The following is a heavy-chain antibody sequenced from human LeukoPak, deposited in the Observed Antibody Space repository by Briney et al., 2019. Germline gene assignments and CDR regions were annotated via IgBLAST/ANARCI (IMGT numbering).Heavy chain of an antibody. Sequence: PGGSLRLSCAASGFSFSNFAMNWVRQAPGKGLEWVSSIRSSDTSTYYADSVRGRFTVSRDNSRNTLYLQMNSLRAEDTAVYYCAKESRSSGWFYWFDPWGQGTLVTVSS. V-gene: IGHV3-23*01. CDR2: IRSSDTST. CDR1: GFSFSNFA. CDR3: AKESRSSGWFYWFDP. J-gene: IGHJ5*02. D-gene: IGHD6-19*01.